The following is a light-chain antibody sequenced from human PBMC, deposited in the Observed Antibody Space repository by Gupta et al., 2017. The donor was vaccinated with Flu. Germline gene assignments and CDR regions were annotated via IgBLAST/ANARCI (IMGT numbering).Light chain of an antibody. J-gene: IGLJ1*01. CDR1: SSNIGANYH. CDR3: QSYDSSLSGYYV. Sequence: SVLTQPPSVSGAPGQRVTISCTGSSSNIGANYHVHWYQQLPGTAPNLLIYSNSNRPLGVPDRFSASKSGTSASLAITGLQAEEEADYYCQSYDSSLSGYYVFGTGTKVTVL. CDR2: SNS. V-gene: IGLV1-40*01.